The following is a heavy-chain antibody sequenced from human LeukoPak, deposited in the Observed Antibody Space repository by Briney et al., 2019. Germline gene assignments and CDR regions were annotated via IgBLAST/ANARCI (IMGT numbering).Heavy chain of an antibody. V-gene: IGHV3-48*03. CDR2: ISSSGSTT. CDR1: GSTFSSYE. Sequence: PGGSLRLSCAASGSTFSSYEMNWVRQAPGKGLEWVSYISSSGSTTYYADSVKGRFTISRDNAKNSLYLQMNSLRAEDTAVYYCARVGSYDILTGYTLGYYYGMDVWGKGTTVTVSS. J-gene: IGHJ6*04. D-gene: IGHD3-9*01. CDR3: ARVGSYDILTGYTLGYYYGMDV.